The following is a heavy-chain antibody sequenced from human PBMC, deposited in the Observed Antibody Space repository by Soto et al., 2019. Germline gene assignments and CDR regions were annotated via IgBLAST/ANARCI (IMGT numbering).Heavy chain of an antibody. V-gene: IGHV2-26*01. CDR3: ARMLAVNYYCFYVDV. CDR1: GFSLRNARLG. Sequence: QVTLKESGPVLVKPTETLTLTCTVSGFSLRNARLGVSWFRQPPGKALEWLAHILSSDEKSYNTSLKGRVTLSNDASKSQVVLTMTYVDPVDTAAYFCARMLAVNYYCFYVDVWGEGTTVTVSS. CDR2: ILSSDEK. J-gene: IGHJ6*03. D-gene: IGHD3-22*01.